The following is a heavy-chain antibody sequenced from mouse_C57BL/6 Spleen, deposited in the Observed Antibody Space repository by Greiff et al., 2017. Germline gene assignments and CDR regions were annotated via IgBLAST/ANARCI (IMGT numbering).Heavy chain of an antibody. CDR3: ARREGGGYFDV. Sequence: EVKVVESGGGLVQPGGSLKLSCAASGFTFSDYGMAWVRQAPRKGPAWVAFISNLAYSIYSADTVTGRFPISRENAKNTLYLEMSRLRSEDTAMYYCARREGGGYFDVWGTGTTVTVSS. D-gene: IGHD1-1*02. J-gene: IGHJ1*03. CDR2: ISNLAYSI. V-gene: IGHV5-15*01. CDR1: GFTFSDYG.